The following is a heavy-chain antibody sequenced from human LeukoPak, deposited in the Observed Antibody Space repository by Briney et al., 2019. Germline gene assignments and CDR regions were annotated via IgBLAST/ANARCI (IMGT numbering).Heavy chain of an antibody. D-gene: IGHD6-19*01. CDR3: ARAEAVAGTNFDY. Sequence: GGSLRLSCAASGFTFSSYAMSWVRQAPGKGLEWVSAISGSGGSTYYADSVKGRFTISRDNTKNSLYLQMNSLRAEDTAVYYCARAEAVAGTNFDYWGQGTLVTVSS. CDR1: GFTFSSYA. V-gene: IGHV3-23*01. J-gene: IGHJ4*02. CDR2: ISGSGGST.